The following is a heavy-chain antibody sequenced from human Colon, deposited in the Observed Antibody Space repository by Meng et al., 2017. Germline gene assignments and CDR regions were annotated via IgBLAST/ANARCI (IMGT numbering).Heavy chain of an antibody. J-gene: IGHJ4*02. CDR3: ARDKGTTSCGT. V-gene: IGHV3-33*01. D-gene: IGHD2-21*01. Sequence: GESLKISCAASGIPFSRSGMHWVRQGPGKGLEWVAMIWSDGSQKYYADSVKGRSTVSRDNSYNTLYMQMNSLRGEDTAVYYCARDKGTTSCGTWGQGTLVTVSS. CDR1: GIPFSRSG. CDR2: IWSDGSQK.